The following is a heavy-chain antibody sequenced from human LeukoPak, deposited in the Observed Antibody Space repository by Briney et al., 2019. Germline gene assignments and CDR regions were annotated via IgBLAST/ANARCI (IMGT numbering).Heavy chain of an antibody. CDR1: GGSISSSNW. D-gene: IGHD3-10*01. CDR3: ARDRSYGSGSYYSNWFDP. J-gene: IGHJ5*02. V-gene: IGHV4-4*02. CDR2: IYHSGST. Sequence: SETLSLTCAASGGSISSSNWWSWVRQPPGKGLEWIGEIYHSGSTNYNPSLESRVTISVDKSKNQFSLKLSSVTAADTAVYYCARDRSYGSGSYYSNWFDPWGQGTLVTVSS.